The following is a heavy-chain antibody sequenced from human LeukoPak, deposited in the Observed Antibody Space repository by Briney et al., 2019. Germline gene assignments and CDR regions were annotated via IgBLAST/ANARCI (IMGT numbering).Heavy chain of an antibody. D-gene: IGHD4-17*01. CDR1: GYSISSGYY. CDR2: INHSGST. Sequence: SETLSLTCTVSGYSISSGYYWSWIRQPPGKGLEWIGAINHSGSTNYNPSLKSRVTISVDTSKNQFSLKLSSVTAADTAVYYCARKVTTLLGWFDPWGQGTLVTVSS. V-gene: IGHV4-38-2*02. J-gene: IGHJ5*02. CDR3: ARKVTTLLGWFDP.